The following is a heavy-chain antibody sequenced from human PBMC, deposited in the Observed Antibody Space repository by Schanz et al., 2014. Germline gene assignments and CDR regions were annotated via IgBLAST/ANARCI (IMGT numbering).Heavy chain of an antibody. V-gene: IGHV3-13*05. CDR3: ARGRRGDCRRTSCTYYFDY. J-gene: IGHJ4*02. CDR1: GETFSNEE. D-gene: IGHD2-2*01. Sequence: EVQLVEKGGGRVKSGGSLRGEGAASGETFSNEEMNWVREGRGKGLEWVSGIGPASDPYYAGSVKGRFTISRENGKNSLYLQMNSLRAGDTAVYYCARGRRGDCRRTSCTYYFDYWGQGTLVTVSS. CDR2: IGPASDP.